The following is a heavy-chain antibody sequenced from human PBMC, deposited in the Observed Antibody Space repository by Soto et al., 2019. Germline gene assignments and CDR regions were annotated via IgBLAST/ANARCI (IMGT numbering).Heavy chain of an antibody. V-gene: IGHV4-59*01. D-gene: IGHD1-1*01. J-gene: IGHJ4*02. CDR3: AREDWNGRLDY. CDR2: IYYSGST. Sequence: PSETLSLTCTVSGGSISSYYWSWIRQPPGKGLEWIGYIYYSGSTNYNPSLKSRVTISVDTSKNQFSLKLSSVTAADTAVYYCAREDWNGRLDYWGQGTLVTVSS. CDR1: GGSISSYY.